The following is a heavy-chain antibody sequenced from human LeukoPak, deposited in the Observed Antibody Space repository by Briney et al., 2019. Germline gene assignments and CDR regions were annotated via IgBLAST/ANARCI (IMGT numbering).Heavy chain of an antibody. J-gene: IGHJ4*02. Sequence: PGGSLRLSCAASGFTFSSYAMSWVRQAPGKGLEWVSAISGSGGSTYYADSVKGRFTISRDNSKNTLYLQMNSLRTEDTAVYYCAKSKENGYSSSWAFDYWGQGTLVTVSS. V-gene: IGHV3-23*01. CDR1: GFTFSSYA. CDR3: AKSKENGYSSSWAFDY. D-gene: IGHD6-13*01. CDR2: ISGSGGST.